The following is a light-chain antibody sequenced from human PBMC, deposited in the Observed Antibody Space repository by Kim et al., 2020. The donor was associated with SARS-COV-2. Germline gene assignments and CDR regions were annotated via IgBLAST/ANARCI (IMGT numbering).Light chain of an antibody. CDR2: GAS. CDR3: QQYGASLYT. V-gene: IGKV3-20*01. Sequence: LSPGEGATLSCRTSEIVNSAYLAWYQQRPDQAPRLLIYGASRRATGIPDRFSGSGSGTDFTLTISRLEPEDFAVYFCQQYGASLYTFGPGTKLEI. J-gene: IGKJ2*01. CDR1: EIVNSAY.